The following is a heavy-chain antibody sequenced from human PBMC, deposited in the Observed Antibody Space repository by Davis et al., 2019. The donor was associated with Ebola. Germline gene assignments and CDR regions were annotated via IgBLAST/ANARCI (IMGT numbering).Heavy chain of an antibody. Sequence: PGGFLRLSCAASGFTVNNNYMSWFRQAPGKGLEWVAVIFSGGATYYADSVRGPFTTSRDNSKNTLYLQMDSLGDEDTAVYYCARDWGGMDVWGPGTTVTVS. J-gene: IGHJ6*02. CDR1: GFTVNNNY. V-gene: IGHV3-53*01. D-gene: IGHD3-16*01. CDR2: IFSGGAT. CDR3: ARDWGGMDV.